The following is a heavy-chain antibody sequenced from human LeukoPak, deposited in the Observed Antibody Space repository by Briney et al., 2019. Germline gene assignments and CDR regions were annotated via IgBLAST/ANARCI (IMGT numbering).Heavy chain of an antibody. Sequence: PGGSLRLSCAASGFTFSSYAMHWVRQAPGKGLEWVSSISSSSSYIYYADSVKGRFTISRDNAKNSLYLQMNSLRAEDTAVYYCARDATPIVVVPAAMTGFDYWGQGTLVTVSS. CDR1: GFTFSSYA. CDR2: ISSSSSYI. D-gene: IGHD2-2*01. CDR3: ARDATPIVVVPAAMTGFDY. V-gene: IGHV3-21*01. J-gene: IGHJ4*02.